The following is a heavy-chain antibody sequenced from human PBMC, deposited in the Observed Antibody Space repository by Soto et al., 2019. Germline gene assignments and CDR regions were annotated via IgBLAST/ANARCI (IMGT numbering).Heavy chain of an antibody. CDR2: ISYDGSNK. V-gene: IGHV3-30*04. J-gene: IGHJ4*02. D-gene: IGHD6-19*01. CDR1: GFTFSSYA. Sequence: GESLKISCAASGFTFSSYAMHWVRQAPGKGLEWVAVISYDGSNKYYADSVKGRFTISRDNSKNTLYLQMNSLRAEDTAVYYCARDLGSSGWYYFDYWGQGTLVTVSS. CDR3: ARDLGSSGWYYFDY.